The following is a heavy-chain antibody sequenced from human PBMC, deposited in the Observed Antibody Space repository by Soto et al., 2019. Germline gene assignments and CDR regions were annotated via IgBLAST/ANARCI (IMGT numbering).Heavy chain of an antibody. D-gene: IGHD4-17*01. J-gene: IGHJ6*02. V-gene: IGHV3-30*18. Sequence: QVQLVESGGGVVQPGTSLRLSCSASGFTFSSNGMHWVRQAPGKGLEWVADISYDGSNTYYAEAVKGRIAIFRDNSKNTLYLQVNSLRVEDTAVYYCAKGGTVGYYYYYGMEVWGQGTTVTVSS. CDR3: AKGGTVGYYYYYGMEV. CDR1: GFTFSSNG. CDR2: ISYDGSNT.